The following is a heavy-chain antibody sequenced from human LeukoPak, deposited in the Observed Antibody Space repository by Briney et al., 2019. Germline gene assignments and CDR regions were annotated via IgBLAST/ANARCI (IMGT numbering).Heavy chain of an antibody. CDR2: IYSGGST. D-gene: IGHD4-11*01. CDR1: GFTVSSNY. Sequence: GGSLRLSCAASGFTVSSNYMSWVRQAPGKGLEWVSVIYSGGSTYYADSVKGRFTISRDNSKNTLYLQMNSLRAEDTAVYYCARDKPYSKGAFDYWGQGTLVTVPS. CDR3: ARDKPYSKGAFDY. V-gene: IGHV3-66*02. J-gene: IGHJ4*02.